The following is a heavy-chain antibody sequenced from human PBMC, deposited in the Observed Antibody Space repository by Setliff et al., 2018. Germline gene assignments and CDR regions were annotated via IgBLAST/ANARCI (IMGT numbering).Heavy chain of an antibody. Sequence: PGGSLRLSCAASGFTFSSYEMNGGRQEPGKGLEWVSYISSSGSTYYAYSVNGRFTISRDNSKNSLYLQMNSLRTEDTALYYCAKDMGSWYSSGWYDYWGQGTLVTVSS. CDR2: ISSSGST. CDR1: GFTFSSYE. J-gene: IGHJ4*02. V-gene: IGHV3-43*02. D-gene: IGHD6-19*01. CDR3: AKDMGSWYSSGWYDY.